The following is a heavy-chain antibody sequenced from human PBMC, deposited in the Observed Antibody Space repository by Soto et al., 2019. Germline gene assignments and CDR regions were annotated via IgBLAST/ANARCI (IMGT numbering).Heavy chain of an antibody. CDR1: GGTFSTYT. Sequence: QVQLVQSGAEVKKPGSSVKVSCKASGGTFSTYTMSWVRQAPGQGLEWMGGIIPMFGTTTYAENFQGRVTTTADESTSKADMELTSLRSEDTAVYYCTRDLYYFDSSAYYGHNWFDPWGQGTRVTVSS. D-gene: IGHD3-22*01. CDR3: TRDLYYFDSSAYYGHNWFDP. V-gene: IGHV1-69*12. J-gene: IGHJ5*02. CDR2: IIPMFGTT.